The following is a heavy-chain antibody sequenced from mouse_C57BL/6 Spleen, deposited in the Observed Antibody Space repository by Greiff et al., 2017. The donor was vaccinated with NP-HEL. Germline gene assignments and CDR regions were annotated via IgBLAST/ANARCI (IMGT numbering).Heavy chain of an antibody. J-gene: IGHJ2*01. CDR3: ARRATKNYYFDY. Sequence: QVQLKQPGAELVRPGTSVKLSCKASGYTFTSYWMHWVKQRPGQGLEWIGVIDPSDSYTNYNQKFKGKATLTVDTSSSTAYMQLSSLTSEDSAVYYCARRATKNYYFDYWGKGTTLTVSS. V-gene: IGHV1-59*01. D-gene: IGHD3-1*01. CDR1: GYTFTSYW. CDR2: IDPSDSYT.